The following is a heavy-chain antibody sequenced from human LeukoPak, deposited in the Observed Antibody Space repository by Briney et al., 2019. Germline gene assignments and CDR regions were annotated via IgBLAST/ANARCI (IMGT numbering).Heavy chain of an antibody. CDR1: GYTFTGYY. Sequence: ASVKVSCKASGYTFTGYYMHWVRQAPGQGLEWMGWINPNSGGTNYAQKFQGRVTMTRDTSISTAYMELSRLRSDDTAVYYCARVRYYDSSGYYSHFDYWGQGTLVTVSS. D-gene: IGHD3-22*01. CDR3: ARVRYYDSSGYYSHFDY. J-gene: IGHJ4*02. CDR2: INPNSGGT. V-gene: IGHV1-2*02.